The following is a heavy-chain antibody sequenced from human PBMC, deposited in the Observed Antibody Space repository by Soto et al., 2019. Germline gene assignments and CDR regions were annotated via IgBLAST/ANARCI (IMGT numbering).Heavy chain of an antibody. CDR1: GFTFSDAW. V-gene: IGHV3-15*01. CDR3: CWSASVNYYFDH. CDR2: IKSKGSGGTT. J-gene: IGHJ4*02. D-gene: IGHD3-3*01. Sequence: SLRLSCAASGFTFSDAWMSWVRQAPGKGLEWVGRIKSKGSGGTTDYPAPVKGRFTISRDDSKNTLYLQMNSLKTEDTGVYYCCWSASVNYYFDHWGQGTVVTVSS.